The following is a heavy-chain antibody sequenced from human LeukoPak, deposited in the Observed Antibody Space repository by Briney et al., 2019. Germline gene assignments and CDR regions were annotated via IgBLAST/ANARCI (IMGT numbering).Heavy chain of an antibody. Sequence: SQTLSLTCTVSGGSISSGGYYWGWIRQPPGKGLEWIGSIYHSGSTYYNPSLKSRVTISVDTSKNQFSLKLSSVTAADTAVYYCARALIVKLGSEFDPWGQGTLVTVSS. CDR2: IYHSGST. V-gene: IGHV4-39*07. CDR1: GGSISSGGYY. CDR3: ARALIVKLGSEFDP. D-gene: IGHD3-16*02. J-gene: IGHJ5*02.